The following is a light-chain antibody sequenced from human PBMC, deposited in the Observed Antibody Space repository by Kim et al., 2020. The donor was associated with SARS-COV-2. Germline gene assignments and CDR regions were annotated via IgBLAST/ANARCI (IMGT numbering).Light chain of an antibody. V-gene: IGKV1-39*01. Sequence: DIQMTQSPSSLSASVGDRVTITCRASQSINTFLKWYQQKPGKAPRLLIYSASTLHSGVPSRFSGSGSGTDFTLTIASLQPEDIATYYCQQSYSSPSYTFGQGTKVEIK. J-gene: IGKJ2*01. CDR3: QQSYSSPSYT. CDR2: SAS. CDR1: QSINTF.